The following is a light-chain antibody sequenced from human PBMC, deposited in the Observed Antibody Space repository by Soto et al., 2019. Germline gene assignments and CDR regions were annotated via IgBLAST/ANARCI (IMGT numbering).Light chain of an antibody. CDR2: AAT. CDR1: QSISSY. CDR3: QQSYSNPRT. V-gene: IGKV1-39*01. J-gene: IGKJ1*01. Sequence: DIQMTQSPSSLSASVGHRVNITCRASQSISSYLNWYQHKPGKAPNLLIYAATTLQSGVPSRFSGSGSGTDFTLTISSLQTEDFATYYCQQSYSNPRTFGQGTKVDIK.